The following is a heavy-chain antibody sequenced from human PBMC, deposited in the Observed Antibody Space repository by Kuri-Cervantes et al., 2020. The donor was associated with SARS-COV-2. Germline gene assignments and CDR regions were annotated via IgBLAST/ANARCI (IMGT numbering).Heavy chain of an antibody. Sequence: ASVKVSCKASGYTFTSYAMHCVRQAPGQRLEWMGWINAGKGNTKYSQKFQGRVTITRNTSASTAYMELSLLRSEDTAVYYCARDKGPFYYYDSGRQILVDPWGQGTLVTVSS. D-gene: IGHD3-22*01. CDR3: ARDKGPFYYYDSGRQILVDP. J-gene: IGHJ5*02. CDR2: INAGKGNT. V-gene: IGHV1-3*01. CDR1: GYTFTSYA.